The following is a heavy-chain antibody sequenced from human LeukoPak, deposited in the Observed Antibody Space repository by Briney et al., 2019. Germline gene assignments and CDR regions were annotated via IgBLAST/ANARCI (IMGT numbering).Heavy chain of an antibody. D-gene: IGHD3-22*01. J-gene: IGHJ4*02. CDR1: GFTFSSYA. Sequence: PGGSLRLSCAASGFTFSSYAMSWVRQAPGKGLEWVSAISGSGGSTYYADSVKGRFTISRDNSKNTLYLQMNSLRAEDTAVYYCARDFSPSYYYDSSGYWTFDYWGQGTLVTVSS. V-gene: IGHV3-23*01. CDR2: ISGSGGST. CDR3: ARDFSPSYYYDSSGYWTFDY.